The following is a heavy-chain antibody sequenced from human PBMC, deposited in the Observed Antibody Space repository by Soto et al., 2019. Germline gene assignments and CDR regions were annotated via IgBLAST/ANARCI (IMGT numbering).Heavy chain of an antibody. D-gene: IGHD3-10*01. Sequence: EVHLVESGGGLLQPGGSLTLSCTASGFTFSNYWMHWVRQAPGKGLVWVSGTKSDGSGTSYTDSVKGRFSNSRDNAYNTLYLQMSNLRAEDTAVYYCSRGGFDYGPGRMNVWGKGTTVIVSS. CDR3: SRGGFDYGPGRMNV. J-gene: IGHJ6*04. V-gene: IGHV3-74*01. CDR2: TKSDGSGT. CDR1: GFTFSNYW.